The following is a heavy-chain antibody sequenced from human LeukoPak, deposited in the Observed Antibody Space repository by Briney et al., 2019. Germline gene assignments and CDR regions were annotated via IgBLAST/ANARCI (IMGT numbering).Heavy chain of an antibody. CDR2: ISHDGSQK. CDR1: KFNFNTYA. J-gene: IGHJ4*02. Sequence: PGGSLRLSCAASKFNFNTYAMHWVRQAPGKGLEWVAAISHDGSQKYYIDSVKGRFTISGDNSKNTLFLQMNSLRSEDTALYYCARHGTPSGLEYNYRRPGHFDYWGQGTLVSVSS. D-gene: IGHD5-18*01. CDR3: ARHGTPSGLEYNYRRPGHFDY. V-gene: IGHV3-30*03.